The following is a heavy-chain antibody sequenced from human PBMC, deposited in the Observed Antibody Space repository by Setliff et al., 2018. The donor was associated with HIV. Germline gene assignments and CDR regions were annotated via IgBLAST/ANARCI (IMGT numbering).Heavy chain of an antibody. CDR1: GDSISRRIYY. V-gene: IGHV4-39*02. CDR3: ARDVGLCGVDCWPYFYFDL. CDR2: FYYSGSS. Sequence: SETLSLTCTVSGDSISRRIYYWGWIRQPPGKGLEWIGNFYYSGSSHYNPSLKSRVTISVDTSKNQFSLKLISVSAADTAVYYCARDVGLCGVDCWPYFYFDLWGRGNLVTVSS. J-gene: IGHJ2*01. D-gene: IGHD2-21*02.